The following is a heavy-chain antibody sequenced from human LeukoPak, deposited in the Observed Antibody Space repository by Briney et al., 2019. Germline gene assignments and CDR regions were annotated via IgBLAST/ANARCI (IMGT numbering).Heavy chain of an antibody. D-gene: IGHD3-10*01. J-gene: IGHJ3*02. V-gene: IGHV4-30-2*01. CDR1: GGSISSGGYY. CDR3: ASRPTMVRGDDAFDI. CDR2: IYHSGST. Sequence: PSETLSLTCTVSGGSISSGGYYWSWIRQPPGKGLEWIGYIYHSGSTYYNPSLKSRVTISVDKSKNQFSLKLSSVTAADTAVYYCASRPTMVRGDDAFDIWGQGTMVTVSS.